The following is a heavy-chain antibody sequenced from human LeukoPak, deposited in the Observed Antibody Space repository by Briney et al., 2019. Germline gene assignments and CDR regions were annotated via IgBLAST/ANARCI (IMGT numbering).Heavy chain of an antibody. V-gene: IGHV4-30-2*01. J-gene: IGHJ6*03. CDR1: GGSISSGGYY. CDR2: IYHSGST. D-gene: IGHD3-22*01. Sequence: SETLSLTCTVSGGSISSGGYYWSWIRQPPGKGLEWIGYIYHSGSTYYNPSLKSRVTISVDRSKNQFSLKLSSVTAADTAVYYCASGIVVPFIYMDVWGKGTTVTVSS. CDR3: ASGIVVPFIYMDV.